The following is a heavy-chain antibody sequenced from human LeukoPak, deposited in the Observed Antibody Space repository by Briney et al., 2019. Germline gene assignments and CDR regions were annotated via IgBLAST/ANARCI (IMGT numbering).Heavy chain of an antibody. V-gene: IGHV1-2*02. CDR3: ARDYYDSSGYYRFDY. Sequence: ASVKVSCKASGYTFTGYYMHWVRQAPGQGLEWMGWINPNSGGTNYAQKFQGRVTMTRDTSISTAYMELSRLRSDDTAVYYCARDYYDSSGYYRFDYWGQGTLVTVSS. CDR2: INPNSGGT. CDR1: GYTFTGYY. J-gene: IGHJ4*02. D-gene: IGHD3-22*01.